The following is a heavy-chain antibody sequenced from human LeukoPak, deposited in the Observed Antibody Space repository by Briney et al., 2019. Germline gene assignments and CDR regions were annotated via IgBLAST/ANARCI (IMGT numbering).Heavy chain of an antibody. CDR2: INPNSGGT. CDR3: ARGYYGSGSYFGY. V-gene: IGHV1-2*04. J-gene: IGHJ4*02. CDR1: GYTFTGYY. Sequence: ASVKVSCKASGYTFTGYYMHWVRQAPGQGLEWMGWINPNSGGTNYAQKFQGWVTMTRDTSISTAYMELSSLRSEDTAVYYCARGYYGSGSYFGYWGQGTLVTVSS. D-gene: IGHD3-10*01.